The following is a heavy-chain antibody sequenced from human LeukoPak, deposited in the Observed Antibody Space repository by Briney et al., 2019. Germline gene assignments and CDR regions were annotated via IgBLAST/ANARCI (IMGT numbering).Heavy chain of an antibody. D-gene: IGHD6-19*01. CDR3: ARDFPPETVALLGL. V-gene: IGHV1-2*02. Sequence: ASVKVSCKASGYTFTGYYMHWVRQAPGQGLEWMGWNNPNSGGTNYAQKFQGRVTMTRDTSISTAYMELSRLRSDDTAVYYCARDFPPETVALLGLWGQGTLVTVSS. CDR2: NNPNSGGT. J-gene: IGHJ4*02. CDR1: GYTFTGYY.